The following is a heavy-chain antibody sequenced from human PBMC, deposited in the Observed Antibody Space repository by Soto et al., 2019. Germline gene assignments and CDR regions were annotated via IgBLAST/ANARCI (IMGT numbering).Heavy chain of an antibody. D-gene: IGHD3-9*01. CDR2: IYHSGST. Sequence: PSETLSLTCAVSGGSISSSNWWSWVRQPPGKGLEWIGEIYHSGSTNYNPSLKSRVTISVDKSKNQFSLKLSSVTAADTAVYYCARVGGGNYDILTGYYKALDYWGQGTLVTVSS. CDR3: ARVGGGNYDILTGYYKALDY. J-gene: IGHJ4*02. CDR1: GGSISSSNW. V-gene: IGHV4-4*02.